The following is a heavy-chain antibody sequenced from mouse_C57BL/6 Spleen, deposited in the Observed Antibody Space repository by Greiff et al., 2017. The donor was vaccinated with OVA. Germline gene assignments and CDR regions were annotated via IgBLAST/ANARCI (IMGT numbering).Heavy chain of an antibody. J-gene: IGHJ4*01. CDR3: EMITTGEGDAMHY. CDR2: IDPNSGST. V-gene: IGHV1-72*01. D-gene: IGHD1-1*01. CDR1: GYTFTSYW. Sequence: QVQLKQPGAELVKPGASVKLSCKASGYTFTSYWMHWVKQRPGRGLEWIGRIDPNSGSTKYNKKFKSKATLTVDKPSSTAYMQLSSLTSEDSAVYNWEMITTGEGDAMHYWGQGTSVTVSS.